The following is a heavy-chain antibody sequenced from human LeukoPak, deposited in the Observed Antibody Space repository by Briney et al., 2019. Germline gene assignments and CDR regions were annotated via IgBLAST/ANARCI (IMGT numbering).Heavy chain of an antibody. CDR2: VSDDGSTT. Sequence: GRSLRLSCGASGFTFSSHGMHWVRQAPGKGLEWVAVVSDDGSTTYYADSVKGRFTISRDNSKNTLYLQMNSLRAEDTAVYYCAKDKTRIAVNWFDPWGQGTLVTVSS. J-gene: IGHJ5*02. CDR3: AKDKTRIAVNWFDP. D-gene: IGHD6-19*01. CDR1: GFTFSSHG. V-gene: IGHV3-30*18.